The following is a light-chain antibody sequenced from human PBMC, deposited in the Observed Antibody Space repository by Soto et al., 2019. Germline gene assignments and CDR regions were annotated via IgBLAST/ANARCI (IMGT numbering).Light chain of an antibody. CDR1: TSNVANNF. V-gene: IGLV1-51*01. CDR2: DDI. CDR3: GSWDSSLTANV. Sequence: QSVLTQPPSVSAAPGQKVTISCSGTTSNVANNFVSWYQQFPGKAPKLLIYDDIRRPSGIPDRFSASKSGTSATLGITGLQTGDEADYYCGSWDSSLTANVFGTGTKLPS. J-gene: IGLJ1*01.